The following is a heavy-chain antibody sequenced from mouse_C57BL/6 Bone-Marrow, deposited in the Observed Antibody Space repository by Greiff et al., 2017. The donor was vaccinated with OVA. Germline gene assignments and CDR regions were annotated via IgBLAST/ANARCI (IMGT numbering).Heavy chain of an antibody. CDR2: IYPGDGDT. J-gene: IGHJ2*01. CDR3: ARWLYYDYVCY. V-gene: IGHV1-82*01. Sequence: VMLVESGPELVKPGASVKISCKASGYAFSSSWMNWVKQRPGKGLEWIGRIYPGDGDTNYNGKFKGKATLTADKSSSTAYMQLSSLTSEDSAVYFCARWLYYDYVCYWGKGTTLTVSS. D-gene: IGHD2-4*01. CDR1: GYAFSSSW.